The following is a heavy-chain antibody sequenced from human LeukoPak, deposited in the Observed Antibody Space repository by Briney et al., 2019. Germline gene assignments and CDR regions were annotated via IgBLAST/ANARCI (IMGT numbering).Heavy chain of an antibody. J-gene: IGHJ4*02. CDR2: ISGSGGST. CDR3: ANDRWNDGYFDY. CDR1: GFTFSSYA. D-gene: IGHD1-1*01. V-gene: IGHV3-23*01. Sequence: PGGSLRLSCAASGFTFSSYAMSWVRQAPGKGLEWVSAISGSGGSTYYADSVKGRFTISRDNSKNTLYLRMNSLRAEDTAVYYCANDRWNDGYFDYWGQGTLVTVSS.